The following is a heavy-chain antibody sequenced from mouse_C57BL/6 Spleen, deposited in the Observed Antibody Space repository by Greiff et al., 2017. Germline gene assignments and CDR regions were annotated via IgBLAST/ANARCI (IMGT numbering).Heavy chain of an antibody. Sequence: QVQLQQSGAELVRPGASVKLSCKASGYTFTDYYINWVKQRPGQGLEWIARIYPGSGNTYYNEKFKGKATLTAEKSSSTAYMQLSSLTSEDSAVYFCARVWLRRGGPYFDYWGQGTTLTVSS. J-gene: IGHJ2*01. D-gene: IGHD2-2*01. CDR2: IYPGSGNT. CDR3: ARVWLRRGGPYFDY. CDR1: GYTFTDYY. V-gene: IGHV1-76*01.